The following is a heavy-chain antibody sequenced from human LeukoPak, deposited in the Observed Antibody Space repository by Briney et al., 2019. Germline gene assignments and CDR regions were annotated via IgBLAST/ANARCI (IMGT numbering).Heavy chain of an antibody. D-gene: IGHD3-22*01. Sequence: PSETLSLTCAVYGGSFSGYYWSWIRQPPGKGLEWIGEINHSGSTNYNPSLKSRVTISVDTSKNQFSLKLSSVTAADTAVYYCARGPPYYDSSGYSVDYWGQGTLVTVSS. CDR2: INHSGST. V-gene: IGHV4-34*01. J-gene: IGHJ4*02. CDR1: GGSFSGYY. CDR3: ARGPPYYDSSGYSVDY.